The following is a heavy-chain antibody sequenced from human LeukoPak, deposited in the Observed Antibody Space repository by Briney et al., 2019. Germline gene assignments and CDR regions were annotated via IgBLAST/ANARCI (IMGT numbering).Heavy chain of an antibody. J-gene: IGHJ6*03. Sequence: SETLSLTCTVSGGSISSSSFYWGWIRQPPGKGLEWIGEINHSGSTNYNPSLKSRVTISVDTSKNQFSLKLSSVTAADTAVYYCARGSRSGAAGIVRYFYYMDVWGKGTTVTVSS. CDR1: GGSISSSSFY. D-gene: IGHD6-13*01. CDR2: INHSGST. V-gene: IGHV4-39*07. CDR3: ARGSRSGAAGIVRYFYYMDV.